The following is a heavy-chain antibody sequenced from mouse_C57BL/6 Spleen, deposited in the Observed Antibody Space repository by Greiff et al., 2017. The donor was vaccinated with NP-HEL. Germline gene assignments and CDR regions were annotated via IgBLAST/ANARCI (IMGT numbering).Heavy chain of an antibody. CDR1: GYTFTSYW. CDR3: ARPPGY. J-gene: IGHJ2*01. Sequence: QVQLQQSGAELVKPGASVKLSCKASGYTFTSYWMQWVKQRPGQGLEWIGEIDPSDSYTNYNQKFKGKATLTVDTSSSTAYMQLSSLTSEDSAVYYCARPPGYWGQGTTLTVSS. V-gene: IGHV1-50*01. CDR2: IDPSDSYT.